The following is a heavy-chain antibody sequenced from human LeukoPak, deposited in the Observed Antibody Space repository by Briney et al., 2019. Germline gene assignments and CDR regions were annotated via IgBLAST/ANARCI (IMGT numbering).Heavy chain of an antibody. D-gene: IGHD2-15*01. CDR3: VRDRGYCSGGTCYALWDY. CDR1: GFTFRSYG. Sequence: GRSLRLSCAASGFTFRSYGMHWVRQAPGKGLEWVAHIKEDGGEKHYVDPVKGRFTISRDNAKNSLYLQMNSLRAEDTAMYYCVRDRGYCSGGTCYALWDYWGQGTLVTVSS. CDR2: IKEDGGEK. V-gene: IGHV3-7*01. J-gene: IGHJ4*02.